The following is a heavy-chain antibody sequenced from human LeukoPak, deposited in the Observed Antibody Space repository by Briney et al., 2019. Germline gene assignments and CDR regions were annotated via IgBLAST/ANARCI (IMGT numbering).Heavy chain of an antibody. J-gene: IGHJ4*02. D-gene: IGHD2-15*01. V-gene: IGHV4-61*02. Sequence: PSETLSLTCTVSSGSISSGSYYWGWIRQPAGKGLEWIGRIFTSGGTNYNPSLKSRVTISVDTSKNQFSLKLNSVTAADAAVYYCAREESGYCDGGSCPYYFDYWGQGTLVTVSS. CDR1: SGSISSGSYY. CDR2: IFTSGGT. CDR3: AREESGYCDGGSCPYYFDY.